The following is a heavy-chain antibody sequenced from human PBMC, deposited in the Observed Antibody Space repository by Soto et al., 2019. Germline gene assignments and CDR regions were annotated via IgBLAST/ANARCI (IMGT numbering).Heavy chain of an antibody. Sequence: GASVKVSCEASGYTFTSYAMHCVRQAPGQRLEWMGWINAGNGNTNYAQKLQGRVTMTTDTSTSTAYMELRSLRSDDTAVYYCARVRRTYSGYGEYYYGMDVWGQGTTVTVSS. CDR1: GYTFTSYA. J-gene: IGHJ6*02. CDR3: ARVRRTYSGYGEYYYGMDV. CDR2: INAGNGNT. D-gene: IGHD5-12*01. V-gene: IGHV1-3*01.